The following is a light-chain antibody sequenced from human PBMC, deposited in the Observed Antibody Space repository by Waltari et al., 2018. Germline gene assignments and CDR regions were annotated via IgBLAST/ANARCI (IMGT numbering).Light chain of an antibody. CDR3: QQYHNWWT. J-gene: IGKJ1*01. CDR2: GAS. V-gene: IGKV3-15*01. CDR1: QSVSSN. Sequence: EIVMTQSPATLSVSPGERATLSCRASQSVSSNLAWYQQKPGQAPRLLIYGASTRPTGFPARFSGSGSGTEFTLTISSLQSEDFAVYYCQQYHNWWTFGQGTKVEIK.